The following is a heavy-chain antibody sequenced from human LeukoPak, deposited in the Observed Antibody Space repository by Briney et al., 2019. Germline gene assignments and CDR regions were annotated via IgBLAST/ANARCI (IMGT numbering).Heavy chain of an antibody. CDR3: ARTGGDYPNWYFDL. CDR1: GGSISSYY. D-gene: IGHD2-21*02. CDR2: IYHSGST. V-gene: IGHV4-59*12. J-gene: IGHJ2*01. Sequence: PSETLSLTCTASGGSISSYYWSWIRQPPGKGLEWIGEIYHSGSTNYNPSLKSRVTISVDKSKNQFSLKLSSVTAADTAVYYCARTGGDYPNWYFDLWGQGTLVTVSS.